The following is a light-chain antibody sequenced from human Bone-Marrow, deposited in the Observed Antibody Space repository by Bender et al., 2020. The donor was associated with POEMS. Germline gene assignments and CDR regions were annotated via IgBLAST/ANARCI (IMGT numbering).Light chain of an antibody. V-gene: IGLV2-14*03. CDR3: GTWENSLDTIV. CDR2: DVT. Sequence: QSALTQPASVSGSPGQSITISCTGTSNDVGRYDAVSWYQQHPGKAPKLILDDVTDRPPGISDRVSGSKSGNTASLTISGLQAEDEALYSCGTWENSLDTIVFGGGTKLTVL. CDR1: SNDVGRYDA. J-gene: IGLJ2*01.